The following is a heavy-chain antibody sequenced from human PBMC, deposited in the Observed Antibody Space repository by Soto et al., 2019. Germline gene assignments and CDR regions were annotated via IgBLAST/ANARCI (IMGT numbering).Heavy chain of an antibody. J-gene: IGHJ2*01. CDR3: ARVPPHNWGDWYFDL. D-gene: IGHD7-27*01. V-gene: IGHV1-69*12. Sequence: QVQLVQSGAEVKKPGSSVKVSCKASGGTFSSYAISWVRQAPGQGLEWMGGIIPIFGTANYAQKLQGRVTITADESTXTAYMELSSLRSEDTAVYYCARVPPHNWGDWYFDLWGRGTLVTVSS. CDR2: IIPIFGTA. CDR1: GGTFSSYA.